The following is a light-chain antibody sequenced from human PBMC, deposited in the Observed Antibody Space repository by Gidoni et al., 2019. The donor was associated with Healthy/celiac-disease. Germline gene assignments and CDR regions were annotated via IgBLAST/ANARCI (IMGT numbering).Light chain of an antibody. Sequence: QSALTQPPSASGSPGQSVTISCTGTSSDVGRYNYSSWYQQHPGKAPKLMIYEVSKRPSGVPDRFSGSKSGNTASLTVSGLQAEDEADYYCSSYAGSNNVVFGGGTKLTVL. CDR3: SSYAGSNNVV. CDR2: EVS. CDR1: SSDVGRYNY. V-gene: IGLV2-8*01. J-gene: IGLJ2*01.